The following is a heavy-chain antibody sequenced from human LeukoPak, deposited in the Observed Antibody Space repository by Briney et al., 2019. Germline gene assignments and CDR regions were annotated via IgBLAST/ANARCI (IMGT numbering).Heavy chain of an antibody. D-gene: IGHD4-11*01. J-gene: IGHJ6*03. V-gene: IGHV3-15*01. Sequence: GGSLRLSCAVSGFTFRNAWMSWVRQAPGKGLEWVGRIKSKTDGGTTDYAEPLKGRFTISRDDSRNTVYLQINSLKTEDTAVYHCSTDLPGISTLTTFKTARNYYSYYMDVWGKGTTVIVSS. CDR3: STDLPGISTLTTFKTARNYYSYYMDV. CDR1: GFTFRNAW. CDR2: IKSKTDGGTT.